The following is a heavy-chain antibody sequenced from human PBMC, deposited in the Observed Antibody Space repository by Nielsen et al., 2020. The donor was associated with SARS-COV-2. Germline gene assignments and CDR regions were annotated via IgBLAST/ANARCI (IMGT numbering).Heavy chain of an antibody. CDR1: GFTFSSYA. V-gene: IGHV3-23*01. D-gene: IGHD2-15*01. CDR3: AKDEGDIVVVVAATDGDYFDY. Sequence: GGSLRLSCAASGFTFSSYAMSWVRQAPGKGLEWVSAISGSGGSTYYADSVKGRFTISRDNSKNTLYLQMNSLRAEDTAVYYCAKDEGDIVVVVAATDGDYFDYWGQGTLVTVSS. CDR2: ISGSGGST. J-gene: IGHJ4*02.